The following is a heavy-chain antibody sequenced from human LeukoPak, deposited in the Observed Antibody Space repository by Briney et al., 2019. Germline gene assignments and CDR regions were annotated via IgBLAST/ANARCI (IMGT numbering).Heavy chain of an antibody. J-gene: IGHJ4*02. D-gene: IGHD3-22*01. V-gene: IGHV3-30*02. CDR3: GRRDYYDIKD. CDR1: GFTFSDFG. Sequence: GGSLRLSCAASGFTFSDFGVHWVRQAPGKGLEWVAFIWYDGSKKYYADSVKGRFTISRDNSKNTLYLQMDSLRAEDTAVYYCGRRDYYDIKDWGQGTLVTVSS. CDR2: IWYDGSKK.